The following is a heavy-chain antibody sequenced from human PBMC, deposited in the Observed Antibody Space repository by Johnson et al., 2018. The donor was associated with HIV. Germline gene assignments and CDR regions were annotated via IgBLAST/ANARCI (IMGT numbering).Heavy chain of an antibody. CDR3: ATGFGPAFEM. CDR1: GFTFNNAW. Sequence: VQLVESGGGLVQPGGSLRLSCAASGFTFNNAWMTWFRQPPGKGLEWVGRIKSKSDGGTTDYAAPVKGRFSISRDDSKNTLYLQMNSLKTEDTAVYYCATGFGPAFEMWGQGTMVTVSS. V-gene: IGHV3-15*01. CDR2: IKSKSDGGTT. J-gene: IGHJ3*02. D-gene: IGHD3-16*01.